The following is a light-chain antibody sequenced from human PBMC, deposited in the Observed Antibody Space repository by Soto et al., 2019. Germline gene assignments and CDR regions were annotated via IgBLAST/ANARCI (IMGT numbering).Light chain of an antibody. Sequence: EVVLTQSPATLSLSPGDRATLSCRASQSVSSNLAWYQQKPGQSPRLLIYGASTRATGVPPRFSGSRSGTEFTLTISAVQSEEFAVYYCQQYYNWPPYTFGQGTKLDFK. CDR3: QQYYNWPPYT. CDR1: QSVSSN. V-gene: IGKV3-15*01. CDR2: GAS. J-gene: IGKJ2*01.